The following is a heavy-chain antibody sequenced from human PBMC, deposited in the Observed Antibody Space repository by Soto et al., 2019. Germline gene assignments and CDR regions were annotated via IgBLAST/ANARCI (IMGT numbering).Heavy chain of an antibody. V-gene: IGHV2-5*02. CDR3: AHKGPEDWPLDY. CDR2: IYWDDDK. Sequence: SGPTRVNPTQTLTLTCTFSGFSLSTSGVGVGWIRQSPGKALEWLAVIYWDDDKRYSPSLKSRLSITKDTSKNQVVLTMTNMDPVDTATYYCAHKGPEDWPLDYWGQGTLVTVSS. D-gene: IGHD3-9*01. J-gene: IGHJ4*02. CDR1: GFSLSTSGVG.